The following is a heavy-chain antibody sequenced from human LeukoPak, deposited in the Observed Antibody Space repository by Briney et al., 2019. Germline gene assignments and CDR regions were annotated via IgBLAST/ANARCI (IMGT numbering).Heavy chain of an antibody. D-gene: IGHD6-25*01. V-gene: IGHV3-21*01. CDR1: GFTFSSYS. CDR2: ISSSSSYI. J-gene: IGHJ4*02. CDR3: ARDGRVFGQRLPYY. Sequence: GGSLRLSCAASGFTFSSYSMNWVRQAPGKGLEWVSSISSSSSYIYYADSVKGRFTISRDNAKNSLYLQMNSLRAEDTAVYYCARDGRVFGQRLPYYWGQGTLVTVSS.